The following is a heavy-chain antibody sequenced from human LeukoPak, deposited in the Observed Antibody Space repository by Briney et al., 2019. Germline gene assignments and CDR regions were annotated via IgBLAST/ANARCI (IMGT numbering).Heavy chain of an antibody. V-gene: IGHV3-48*03. CDR3: ASRDILTGGLDY. Sequence: PGGSLRLSCAASGFTFSSYGMNWGRQAPGKGLEWVSYISSSGSTIYYAGSVKGRFTISRDNAKTSLYLQMNSLSSEDTAVYYCASRDILTGGLDYWGQETLVTVSS. CDR2: ISSSGSTI. J-gene: IGHJ4*02. CDR1: GFTFSSYG. D-gene: IGHD3-9*01.